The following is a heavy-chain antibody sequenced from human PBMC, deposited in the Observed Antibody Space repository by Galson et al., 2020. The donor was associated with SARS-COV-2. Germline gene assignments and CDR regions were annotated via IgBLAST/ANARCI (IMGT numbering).Heavy chain of an antibody. Sequence: SVKVSCKASGGTFSSYAISWVRQAPGQGLEWMGGIIPIFGTANYAQKFQGRVTITADESTSTAYMELSSLRSEDTAVYYCAGPSKLLYEGGDGFDIWGQGTMVTVSS. J-gene: IGHJ3*02. CDR1: GGTFSSYA. V-gene: IGHV1-69*13. CDR2: IIPIFGTA. CDR3: AGPSKLLYEGGDGFDI. D-gene: IGHD2-2*02.